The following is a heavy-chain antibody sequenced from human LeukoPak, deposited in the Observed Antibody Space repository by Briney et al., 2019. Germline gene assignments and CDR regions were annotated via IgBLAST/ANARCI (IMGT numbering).Heavy chain of an antibody. D-gene: IGHD2-21*02. CDR3: AKDSGYCGGDCYFDY. CDR2: ISYDGSNK. J-gene: IGHJ4*02. V-gene: IGHV3-30*18. Sequence: GGSLRLSCAASGFTFSSYGMHWVRQAPGKGLEWVAVISYDGSNKYYADSVKGRFTISRDNSKNTLYLQMNSLRAEDTAVYYCAKDSGYCGGDCYFDYWGQGTLVTVSS. CDR1: GFTFSSYG.